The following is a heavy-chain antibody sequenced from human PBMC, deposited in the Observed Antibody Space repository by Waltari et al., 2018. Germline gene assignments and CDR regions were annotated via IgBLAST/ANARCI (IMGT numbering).Heavy chain of an antibody. V-gene: IGHV4-59*01. D-gene: IGHD6-13*01. Sequence: QVQLQESGPGLVKPSETLSLTCTVSGGSISSYYWIWIRQPPGKGLEWIGYIYYSGSTNYNPSLKSRVTISVDTSKNQFSLKLSSVTAADTAVYYCARGLRSSWYENWGQGTLVTVSS. CDR2: IYYSGST. CDR1: GGSISSYY. CDR3: ARGLRSSWYEN. J-gene: IGHJ4*02.